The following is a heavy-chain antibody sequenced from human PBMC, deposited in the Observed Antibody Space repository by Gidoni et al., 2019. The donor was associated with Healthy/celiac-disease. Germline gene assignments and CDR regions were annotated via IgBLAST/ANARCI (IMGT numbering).Heavy chain of an antibody. Sequence: QVPLQGLGPGLVTPSGTLSLTCAFSGGSISSSNWWRWVRQPPGKGLEWIGEIYHSGSTNYNPALKSRVTISGDKSKNQFSLKLSSVTAADTAVYYCARARSSYGMDVWGQGTTVTVSS. V-gene: IGHV4-4*02. CDR3: ARARSSYGMDV. CDR2: IYHSGST. CDR1: GGSISSSNW. J-gene: IGHJ6*02.